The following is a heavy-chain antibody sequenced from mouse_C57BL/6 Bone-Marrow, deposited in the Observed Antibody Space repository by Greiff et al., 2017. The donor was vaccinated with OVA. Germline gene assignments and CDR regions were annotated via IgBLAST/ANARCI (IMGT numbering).Heavy chain of an antibody. J-gene: IGHJ2*01. CDR3: AGSARVIAAADF. CDR2: IYPRSGNT. Sequence: QVQLQQPGAELVKPGASVKLSCKASGYTFTSYWMQWVKQRPGQGLEWIGEIYPRSGNTYYNEKFKGKATLTADKSSSTAYMELRSLTSEDSAVXFCAGSARVIAAADFWGKGTTLTVSS. CDR1: GYTFTSYW. V-gene: IGHV1-81*01. D-gene: IGHD1-1*01.